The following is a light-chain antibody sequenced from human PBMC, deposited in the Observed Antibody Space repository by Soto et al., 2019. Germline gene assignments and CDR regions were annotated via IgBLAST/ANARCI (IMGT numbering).Light chain of an antibody. CDR2: DVS. CDR1: SSDVGGYNY. V-gene: IGLV2-14*01. J-gene: IGLJ1*01. Sequence: QSVLTQPASVSGSPGQSITISCTGTSSDVGGYNYVSWYQQHLGKAPKLMIYDVSNRPSGVSNRFSGSKSGNTASLTISGLQAEDEADYYCSSYTSSSTRVFGTGTKVHRP. CDR3: SSYTSSSTRV.